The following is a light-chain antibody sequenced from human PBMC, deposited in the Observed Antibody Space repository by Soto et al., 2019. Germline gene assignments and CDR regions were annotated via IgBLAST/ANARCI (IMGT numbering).Light chain of an antibody. CDR2: DVS. V-gene: IGKV1-5*01. CDR3: QQYNSYPWT. J-gene: IGKJ1*01. Sequence: DIQMTQSPSTLSASVGDRVSINCRASQSISAWLAWYQQKPGKAPKLLIYDVSSLESGVPSRFSGSGSGTEFTLAISSLQPDDFATYYCQQYNSYPWTFGQGTKVDIK. CDR1: QSISAW.